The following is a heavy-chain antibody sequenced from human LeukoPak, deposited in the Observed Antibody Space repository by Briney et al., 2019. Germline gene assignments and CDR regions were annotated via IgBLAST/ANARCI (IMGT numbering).Heavy chain of an antibody. D-gene: IGHD3-22*01. CDR1: GFTFDDYA. CDR3: AKDSNYYDSSGYFDY. Sequence: PGRTLRLSCAASGFTFDDYAMRWVRQAPGKGLEWVSGISWNSGSIGYADSVKGRFTISRDNAKNSLYLQMNSLRAEDTALYYCAKDSNYYDSSGYFDYWGQGTLVTVSS. J-gene: IGHJ4*02. CDR2: ISWNSGSI. V-gene: IGHV3-9*01.